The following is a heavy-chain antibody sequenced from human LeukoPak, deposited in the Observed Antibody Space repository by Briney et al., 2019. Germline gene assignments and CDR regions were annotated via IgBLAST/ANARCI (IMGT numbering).Heavy chain of an antibody. Sequence: GRSLRLSCAASGFTFDDYAMHWVRQAPGKGLEWVSGISWNSGSTGYADSVKGRFTVSRDNAKNSLYLQMNSLRAEDTALYYCAKLGSNWNYSPSAFDIWGQGTMVTVSS. J-gene: IGHJ3*02. V-gene: IGHV3-9*01. CDR2: ISWNSGST. CDR3: AKLGSNWNYSPSAFDI. CDR1: GFTFDDYA. D-gene: IGHD1-7*01.